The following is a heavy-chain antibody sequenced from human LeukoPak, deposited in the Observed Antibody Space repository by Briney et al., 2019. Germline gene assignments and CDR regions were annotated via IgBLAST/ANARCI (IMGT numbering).Heavy chain of an antibody. CDR1: GFTFSSYV. CDR3: ARYSTGAFDY. J-gene: IGHJ4*02. V-gene: IGHV3-33*01. Sequence: PGRSLRLSCAASGFTFSSYVMHWVRQASGKGLEWVAVIWYDGSNKYYPDFVKGRFTISRDNSKNTLHLQMDSLRAEDTDVYLCARYSTGAFDYWGQGTLVTVSS. CDR2: IWYDGSNK. D-gene: IGHD4-4*01.